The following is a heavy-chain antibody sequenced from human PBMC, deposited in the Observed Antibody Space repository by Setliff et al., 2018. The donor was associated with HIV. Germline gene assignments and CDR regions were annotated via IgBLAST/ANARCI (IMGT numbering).Heavy chain of an antibody. CDR2: IFGSGIT. CDR3: ARVPNWGEAPFAFDV. CDR1: GFSISSDGFY. V-gene: IGHV4-31*02. J-gene: IGHJ3*01. D-gene: IGHD7-27*01. Sequence: SETLSLTCLLGGFSISSDGFYWNWIRQRPGKGLEWIGYIFGSGITYYNPSLKSRLRISIDTSANQSSVELSSVTAADTALYFCARVPNWGEAPFAFDVWGLGTMVTVSS.